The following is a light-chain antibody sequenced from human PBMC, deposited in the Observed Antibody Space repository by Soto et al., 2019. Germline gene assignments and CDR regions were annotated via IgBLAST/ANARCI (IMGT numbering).Light chain of an antibody. CDR3: QQYNNWPPLT. J-gene: IGKJ4*01. CDR1: QSVASN. V-gene: IGKV3-15*01. CDR2: GAS. Sequence: EIVMTQSPATLSVSPGEGATLSCRASQSVASNLAWYQQKPGQSPRLLIYGASTRATGIPARFSGSGSGTEFTLTISSLQSEDFAVYYCQQYNNWPPLTFGGGTKVEIK.